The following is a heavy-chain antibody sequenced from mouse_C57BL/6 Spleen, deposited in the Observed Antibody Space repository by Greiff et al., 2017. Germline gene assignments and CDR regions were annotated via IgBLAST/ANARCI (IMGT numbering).Heavy chain of an antibody. J-gene: IGHJ3*01. CDR2: INPSNGGT. V-gene: IGHV1-53*01. D-gene: IGHD3-3*01. CDR1: GYTFTSYW. Sequence: QVHVKQPGTELVKPGASVKLSCKASGYTFTSYWMHWVKQRPGQGLEWIGNINPSNGGTNYNEKLKSKSTLTVDKSSSTAYMQLSSLTSEDSAVYYCAREGLQFAYWGQGTLVTVSA. CDR3: AREGLQFAY.